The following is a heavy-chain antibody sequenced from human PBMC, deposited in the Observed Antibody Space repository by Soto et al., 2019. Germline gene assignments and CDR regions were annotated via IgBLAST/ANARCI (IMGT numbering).Heavy chain of an antibody. Sequence: GGSLRLSCAASGFTFSSYSVNWVRQAPGKGLEWVSYISSSSSTIYYADSVKGRFTISRDNAKNSLYLQMNSLRAEDTAVYYCAREAYYGDYSIDYWGQGTLVTVS. CDR1: GFTFSSYS. CDR2: ISSSSSTI. CDR3: AREAYYGDYSIDY. J-gene: IGHJ4*02. D-gene: IGHD4-17*01. V-gene: IGHV3-48*01.